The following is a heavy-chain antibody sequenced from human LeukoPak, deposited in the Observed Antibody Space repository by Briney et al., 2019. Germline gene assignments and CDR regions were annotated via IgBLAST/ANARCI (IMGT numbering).Heavy chain of an antibody. CDR3: ARHRLNWGYFDY. Sequence: ASVKVSCKASGYTFTGYYMHWVRQAPGQGLEWMGWINPSSGGTNYAQKFQGRVTMTRDTSISTAYMELSRLRSDDTAVYYCARHRLNWGYFDYWGQGTLVTVSS. CDR2: INPSSGGT. V-gene: IGHV1-2*02. J-gene: IGHJ4*02. CDR1: GYTFTGYY. D-gene: IGHD7-27*01.